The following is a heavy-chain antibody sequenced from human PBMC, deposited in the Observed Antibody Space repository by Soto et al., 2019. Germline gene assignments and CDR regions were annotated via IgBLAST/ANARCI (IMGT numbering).Heavy chain of an antibody. J-gene: IGHJ4*02. CDR2: INPTGGSR. Sequence: QVQLVQSGAEVKKPGASVNISCKASGYTFRNYYIHWVRQAPGQGLEWMGIINPTGGSRNYAQRIQGRVTLTMDTSTATVYMELSSLRFEDTAVYYCARDLAAGDYWGQGALVTVSS. V-gene: IGHV1-46*01. CDR3: ARDLAAGDY. D-gene: IGHD2-15*01. CDR1: GYTFRNYY.